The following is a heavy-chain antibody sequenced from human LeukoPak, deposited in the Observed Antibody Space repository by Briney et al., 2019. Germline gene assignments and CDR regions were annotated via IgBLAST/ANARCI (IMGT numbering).Heavy chain of an antibody. CDR2: MNPNSGNT. D-gene: IGHD5-24*01. CDR3: ARGREMATIFYYYYMDV. J-gene: IGHJ6*03. Sequence: GASVKVSCKASGYTFTSYDINWVRQATGQGLEWMGWMNPNSGNTGYAQKFQGRVTITRNTSISTAYMELSSLRSEDTAVYYCARGREMATIFYYYYMDVWGKGTTVTVSS. CDR1: GYTFTSYD. V-gene: IGHV1-8*03.